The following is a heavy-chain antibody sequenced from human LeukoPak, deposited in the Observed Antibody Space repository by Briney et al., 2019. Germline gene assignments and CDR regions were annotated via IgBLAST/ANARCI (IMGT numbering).Heavy chain of an antibody. CDR2: IYPGDSDT. CDR3: AISPQGDYYDSSGYYFGGYFDY. J-gene: IGHJ4*02. V-gene: IGHV5-51*01. Sequence: GESLKISCKGSGYSFTSYWIGWVRQMPGKGLEWMGIIYPGDSDTRYSPSFQGQVTISADKSISTAYLQWSSLKASDTAMYYCAISPQGDYYDSSGYYFGGYFDYWGQGTLVTVSS. D-gene: IGHD3-22*01. CDR1: GYSFTSYW.